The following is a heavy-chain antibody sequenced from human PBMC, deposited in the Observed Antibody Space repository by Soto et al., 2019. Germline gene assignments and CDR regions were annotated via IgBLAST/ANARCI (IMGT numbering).Heavy chain of an antibody. V-gene: IGHV3-23*04. CDR2: ITNTGGST. CDR1: GFTFNTYA. Sequence: EVQLVESGGGLVQPGGSLRLSCAASGFTFNTYAMSWVRQAPGKGLEWVSAITNTGGSTFYADSVKGRFTISRDNSKNTLYLEMNNLRAEDTALYYCAKGPSAFDIWGQGTMVTVSS. J-gene: IGHJ3*02. CDR3: AKGPSAFDI.